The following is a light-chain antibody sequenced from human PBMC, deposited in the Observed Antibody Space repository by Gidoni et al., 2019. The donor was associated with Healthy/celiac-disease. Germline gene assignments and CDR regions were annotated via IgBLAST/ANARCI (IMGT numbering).Light chain of an antibody. V-gene: IGLV2-14*01. CDR2: EVS. CDR1: SSDVGGYHY. J-gene: IGLJ2*01. CDR3: SSYTSSSTVV. Sequence: QSALTQPASVSGSPGQSITISCTGTSSDVGGYHYVSLYQQHPGKAPKLMIYEVSNRPSGVSNRFSGSKSGNTASLTISGLQAEDEADYYCSSYTSSSTVVFGGGTKLTVL.